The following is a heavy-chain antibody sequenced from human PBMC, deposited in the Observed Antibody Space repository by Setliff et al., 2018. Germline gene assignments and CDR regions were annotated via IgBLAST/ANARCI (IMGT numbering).Heavy chain of an antibody. J-gene: IGHJ6*03. Sequence: PGGSLRLSCAASGLSFSDAWMNWVRLVPGKGLEWVGRIKSRGDSATVHYAAPVQGRFTISREDSKDTRYLQMNSLKTEDTAVYFCARVYCRHRCVVESYMDVWGTGTTVTVSS. CDR1: GLSFSDAW. CDR3: ARVYCRHRCVVESYMDV. CDR2: IKSRGDSATV. V-gene: IGHV3-15*07. D-gene: IGHD2-15*01.